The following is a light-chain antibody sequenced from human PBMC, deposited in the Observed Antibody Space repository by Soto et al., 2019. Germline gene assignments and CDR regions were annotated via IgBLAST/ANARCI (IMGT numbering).Light chain of an antibody. V-gene: IGLV2-14*01. J-gene: IGLJ3*02. CDR2: AVS. CDR1: SGDIGDYNF. Sequence: QSALTQPASVSGSPGRSITISCTRTSGDIGDYNFVSWYQQHPGEAPKVMIYAVSNRPSGVSNRFSGSKSGNTASLTISGLQTEDEADYYCSSYTTSNTWVFGGGTKLTVL. CDR3: SSYTTSNTWV.